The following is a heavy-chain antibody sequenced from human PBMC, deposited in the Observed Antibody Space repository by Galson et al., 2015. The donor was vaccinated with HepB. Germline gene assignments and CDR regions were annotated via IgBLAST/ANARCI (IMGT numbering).Heavy chain of an antibody. D-gene: IGHD6-19*01. Sequence: SSYGMHWVRQAPGKGLEWVAVISNDENNKHYAASVEGRFTISRDNSKNTIYLQLNNLRTEDAAVYRCAREAYSSGRAGTFDIWGQGTMVTVSS. CDR3: AREAYSSGRAGTFDI. CDR2: ISNDENNK. V-gene: IGHV3-30*03. CDR1: SSYG. J-gene: IGHJ3*02.